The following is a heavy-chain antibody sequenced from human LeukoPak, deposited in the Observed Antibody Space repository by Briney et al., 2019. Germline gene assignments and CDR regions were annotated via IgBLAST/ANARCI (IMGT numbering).Heavy chain of an antibody. CDR1: GFTFSSNY. Sequence: GGSLRLSCAASGFTFSSNYMSWVRQGPGKGLEWVSLIYSDGITYYADSVKGRFTISRDNSKNTLYLQMNSLRAEDTAVYYCARDFDTLTGSIFDYWGQGTLVTVSS. J-gene: IGHJ4*02. D-gene: IGHD3-9*01. CDR3: ARDFDTLTGSIFDY. CDR2: IYSDGIT. V-gene: IGHV3-53*01.